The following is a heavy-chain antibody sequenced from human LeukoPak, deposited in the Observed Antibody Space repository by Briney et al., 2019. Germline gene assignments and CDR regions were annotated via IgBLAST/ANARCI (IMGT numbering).Heavy chain of an antibody. J-gene: IGHJ5*02. V-gene: IGHV4-39*01. D-gene: IGHD3-9*01. CDR2: IYYSGST. CDR1: GGSISSSSYY. Sequence: ASETLSLTCTVSGGSISSSSYYWGWIRQPPGKGLEWIGSIYYSGSTYYNPSLKSRVTISVDTSKNQFSLKLSSVTAADTAVYYCARHEGYFDWVSNWWFDPWGQGTLVTVSS. CDR3: ARHEGYFDWVSNWWFDP.